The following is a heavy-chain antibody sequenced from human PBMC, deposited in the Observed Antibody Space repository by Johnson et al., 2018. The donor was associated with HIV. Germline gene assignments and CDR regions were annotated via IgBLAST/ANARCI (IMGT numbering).Heavy chain of an antibody. D-gene: IGHD6-6*01. J-gene: IGHJ3*02. V-gene: IGHV3-NL1*01. CDR2: IYSGDAGT. CDR3: AKERQLVRAFDI. CDR1: GFSFNDYG. Sequence: VQLVESGGSVVRPGGSLRLSCAASGFSFNDYGMNWVRQVPGKGLEWVSVIYSGDAGTYYADSVKGRFTISRDNSKNTLYLQMNSLRAEDTAVYYCAKERQLVRAFDIWGQGTMVTVSS.